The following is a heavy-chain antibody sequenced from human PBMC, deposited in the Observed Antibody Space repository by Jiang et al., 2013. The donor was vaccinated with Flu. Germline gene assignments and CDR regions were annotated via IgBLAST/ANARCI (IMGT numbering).Heavy chain of an antibody. D-gene: IGHD3-22*01. CDR1: GYTFTSYA. CDR2: INTNTGNP. J-gene: IGHJ3*02. CDR3: ARVSSYYDSSGYYYSYDAFDI. Sequence: QSGSELKKPGASVKVSCKASGYTFTSYAMNWVRQAPGQGLEWMGWINTNTGNPTYAQGFTGRFVFSLDTSVSTAYLQISSLKAEDTAVYYCARVSSYYDSSGYYYSYDAFDIWGQGQWSPSLQ. V-gene: IGHV7-4-1*02.